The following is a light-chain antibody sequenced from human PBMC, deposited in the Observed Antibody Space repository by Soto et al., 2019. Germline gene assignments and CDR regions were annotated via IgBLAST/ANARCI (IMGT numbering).Light chain of an antibody. CDR3: HQYNNWPRT. CDR2: GAS. Sequence: EIVMTQSPATLSVSPGERATLSCRASQTVYSNLAWYQQKPGQAPRLFIYGASTRATGIPDRFSGSGSGTEFTLTISSLQSEDFAIYYCHQYNNWPRTVGQGTKVDI. J-gene: IGKJ1*01. V-gene: IGKV3D-15*01. CDR1: QTVYSN.